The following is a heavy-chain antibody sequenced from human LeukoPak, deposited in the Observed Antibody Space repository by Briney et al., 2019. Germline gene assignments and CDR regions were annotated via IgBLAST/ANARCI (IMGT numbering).Heavy chain of an antibody. J-gene: IGHJ4*02. CDR3: ASATPTYDSSGYYSDY. D-gene: IGHD3-22*01. CDR2: ISYDGSNK. V-gene: IGHV3-30-3*01. Sequence: GGSLRLSCAASVFTFSNYSMHWVRQAPGKGLEWVGVISYDGSNKYYADSVKGRFTISRDNSKNTLYLQMNSLRAEDTAVYYCASATPTYDSSGYYSDYWGQGTLVTVSS. CDR1: VFTFSNYS.